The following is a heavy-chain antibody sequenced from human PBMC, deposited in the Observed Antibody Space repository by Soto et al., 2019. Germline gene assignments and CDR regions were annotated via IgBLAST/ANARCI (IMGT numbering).Heavy chain of an antibody. V-gene: IGHV4-59*08. Sequence: QVQLQESGPGLVKPSETLSLTCTVSGGSISTYYWSWIRQPPGKGLECVVDIYYGGSANYNLSLRRRVTIPQDSSKHQFPLKLNSVTAADTAVYYFTRGGHSTEGVCSALHYWGQGTLVTVSS. CDR2: IYYGGSA. D-gene: IGHD2-8*01. CDR3: TRGGHSTEGVCSALHY. CDR1: GGSISTYY. J-gene: IGHJ4*02.